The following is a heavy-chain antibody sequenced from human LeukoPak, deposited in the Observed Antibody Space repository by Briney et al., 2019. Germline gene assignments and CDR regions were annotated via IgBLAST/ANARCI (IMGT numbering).Heavy chain of an antibody. Sequence: PGGSLRLSCIASDFTFSSYAMHWVRQAPGKGLEYVSAISSNGGSTYYADSVKGRFTISRDNSKNTLHLQMGSLRAEDMAVYYCARENQGLLDYWGQGTLVTVSS. CDR3: ARENQGLLDY. CDR2: ISSNGGST. J-gene: IGHJ4*02. V-gene: IGHV3-64*02. D-gene: IGHD6-25*01. CDR1: DFTFSSYA.